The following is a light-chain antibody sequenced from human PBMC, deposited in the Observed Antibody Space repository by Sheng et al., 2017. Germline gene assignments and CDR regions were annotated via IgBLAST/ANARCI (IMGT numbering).Light chain of an antibody. CDR2: GAS. V-gene: IGKV3-15*01. CDR1: QSVSSN. Sequence: IVLTQSPATLSLSPGERATLSCRASQSVSSNVAWYQQKPGLAPRLLIYGASSRATGFPARLSGSGSGTEFTLTISSLQSEDFALYYCQQYDKWPLTFGGGTKVEIK. J-gene: IGKJ4*01. CDR3: QQYDKWPLT.